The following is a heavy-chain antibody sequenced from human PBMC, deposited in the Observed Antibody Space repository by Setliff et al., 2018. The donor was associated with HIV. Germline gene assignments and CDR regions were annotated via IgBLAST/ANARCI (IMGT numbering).Heavy chain of an antibody. D-gene: IGHD5-12*01. Sequence: ASVKVSCKASGYTFTNYDINWVRQATGQGLEWMGWMNPNSGNTGYAQKFQGRVTMTRNTSISTAYMELSSLRSEDTAVYYCAHHARVGDGYNYDYYYYYMDVWGKGTTVTVSS. J-gene: IGHJ6*03. CDR1: GYTFTNYD. V-gene: IGHV1-8*01. CDR3: AHHARVGDGYNYDYYYYYMDV. CDR2: MNPNSGNT.